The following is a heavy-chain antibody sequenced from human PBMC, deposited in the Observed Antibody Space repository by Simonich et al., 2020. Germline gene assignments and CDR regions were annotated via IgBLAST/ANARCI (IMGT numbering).Heavy chain of an antibody. Sequence: EVQLVESGGGLVQPGGSLRLSCAASGFTFSSYSMNWVRQAPGKGRGWVSYISSSSSTIYYADSVKGRFTISRDNAKNSLYLQMNSLRAEDTAVYYCARDSSYYAFDIWGQGTMVTVSS. J-gene: IGHJ3*02. CDR3: ARDSSYYAFDI. D-gene: IGHD5-12*01. CDR1: GFTFSSYS. V-gene: IGHV3-48*01. CDR2: ISSSSSTI.